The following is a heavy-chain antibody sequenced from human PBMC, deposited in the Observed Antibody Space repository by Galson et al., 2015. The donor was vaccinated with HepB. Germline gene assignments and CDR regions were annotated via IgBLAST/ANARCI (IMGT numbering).Heavy chain of an antibody. CDR1: GFTVSSNY. Sequence: SLRLSCAASGFTVSSNYMSWVRQAPGKGLEWVSVIYSGGSTYYADSVKGRFTISRDNSKNTLYLQMNSLRAEDTAVYYCARHLWFGELSPFDYWGQGTLATVSS. V-gene: IGHV3-53*01. CDR2: IYSGGST. J-gene: IGHJ4*02. D-gene: IGHD3-10*01. CDR3: ARHLWFGELSPFDY.